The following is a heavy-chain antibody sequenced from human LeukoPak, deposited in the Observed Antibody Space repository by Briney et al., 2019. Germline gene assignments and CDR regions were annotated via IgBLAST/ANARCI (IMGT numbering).Heavy chain of an antibody. CDR1: GFTFSDYY. CDR3: ARAPDMVRGVHYGMDV. J-gene: IGHJ6*02. CDR2: ISSSGDYA. Sequence: GGSLRLSCAASGFTFSDYYMSWIRQAPGKGLEWVSYISSSGDYANYADSVNGRFTSSREIGKNYLYLQMNSLRAGDTAVYYCARAPDMVRGVHYGMDVWGQGTTVTVSS. V-gene: IGHV3-11*06. D-gene: IGHD3-10*01.